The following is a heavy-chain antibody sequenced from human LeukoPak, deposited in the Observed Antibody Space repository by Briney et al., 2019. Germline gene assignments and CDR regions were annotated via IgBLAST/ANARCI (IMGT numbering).Heavy chain of an antibody. CDR1: GFTVSSRY. CDR2: IYSGGST. Sequence: PGGSLRLSCAASGFTVSSRYMNWVRQAPGKGLEWVSVIYSGGSTYYADSVEGRFTISRDNSKNTLYLQMNSLRVEDTAVYYCTRCGGDCYDAFDIWGQGTMVTVSS. D-gene: IGHD2-21*02. J-gene: IGHJ3*02. CDR3: TRCGGDCYDAFDI. V-gene: IGHV3-53*01.